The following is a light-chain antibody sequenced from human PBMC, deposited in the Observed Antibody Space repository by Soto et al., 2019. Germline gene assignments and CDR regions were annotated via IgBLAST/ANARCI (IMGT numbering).Light chain of an antibody. CDR3: QRSYRSIS. Sequence: DIQMTQSPSSVFASVGDRVTITCRASQSISAYLNWYQQRPGKAPSLLIYAATRLHSGVPSRFSGSGSGTDFTLTISSLQPEDFATYYCQRSYRSISFGQGTRLEMK. CDR2: AAT. V-gene: IGKV1-39*01. J-gene: IGKJ5*01. CDR1: QSISAY.